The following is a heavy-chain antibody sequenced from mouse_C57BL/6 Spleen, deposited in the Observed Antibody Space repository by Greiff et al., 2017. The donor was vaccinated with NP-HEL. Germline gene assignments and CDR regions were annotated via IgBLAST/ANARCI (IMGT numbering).Heavy chain of an antibody. CDR3: ARGANWDDWYFDV. V-gene: IGHV1-52*01. CDR2: IDPSDSET. J-gene: IGHJ1*03. D-gene: IGHD4-1*01. Sequence: VQLQQSGAELVRPGSSVKLSCKASGYTFTSYWMHWVKQRPIQGLEWIGNIDPSDSETHYNQKFKDKATLTVDKSSSTAYMQLSSLTSEDSAVYYCARGANWDDWYFDVWGTGTTVTVSS. CDR1: GYTFTSYW.